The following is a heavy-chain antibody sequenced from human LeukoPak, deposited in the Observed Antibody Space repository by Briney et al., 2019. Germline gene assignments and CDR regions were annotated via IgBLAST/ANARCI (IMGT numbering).Heavy chain of an antibody. J-gene: IGHJ6*02. Sequence: SETLSLTCTVSGGSISSYYWSWIRQPPGKGLEWIGYIYYSGSTNYNPSLKSRVTISVDTSKNQFSLKLSSVTAADTAVYYCARTTKGYCSSTSCYGLRAYYYYGMDVWGQGTTVTVSS. V-gene: IGHV4-59*12. CDR3: ARTTKGYCSSTSCYGLRAYYYYGMDV. CDR1: GGSISSYY. D-gene: IGHD2-2*01. CDR2: IYYSGST.